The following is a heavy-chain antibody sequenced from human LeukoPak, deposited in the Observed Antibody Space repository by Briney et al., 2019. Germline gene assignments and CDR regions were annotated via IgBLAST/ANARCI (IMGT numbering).Heavy chain of an antibody. CDR2: IKQDGSEK. J-gene: IGHJ4*02. V-gene: IGHV3-7*04. D-gene: IGHD2-2*01. CDR3: ARGGYQLLWY. CDR1: GFTFSTYW. Sequence: PGGSLRLSCAASGFTFSTYWMSWVRQAPGTGLEWVASIKQDGSEKSYVDSVKGRFTISRDNAKNSLYLQMNSLTAEDTAVYYCARGGYQLLWYWGQGTLVTVSS.